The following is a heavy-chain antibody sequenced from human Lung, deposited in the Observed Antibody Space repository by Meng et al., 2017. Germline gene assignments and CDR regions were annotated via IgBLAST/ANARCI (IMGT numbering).Heavy chain of an antibody. V-gene: IGHV4-34*01. D-gene: IGHD4-11*01. J-gene: IGHJ4*02. CDR2: INHSGST. CDR1: GGSFSDYY. Sequence: SETLSLTCVVSGGSFSDYYWSWIRQPPGKGREWIGEINHSGSTNYNPSLESRATISVDTSQNNLSLKLSSVTAAESAVYYCARGPTTMAHDFDYWGQGTLVTVSS. CDR3: ARGPTTMAHDFDY.